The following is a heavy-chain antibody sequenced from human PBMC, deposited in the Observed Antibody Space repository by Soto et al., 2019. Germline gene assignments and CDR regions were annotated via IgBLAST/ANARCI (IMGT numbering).Heavy chain of an antibody. V-gene: IGHV1-69*02. Sequence: SVKVSCKASGGTFRRYTLGWVRKAPGQGLEWMGRMFPLLGVANYAQKLQDRVTMTADKSTSTAYMELSSLRSEDTAVYYCARIDYGDYGGGFDIWGQGTRVNVSS. CDR3: ARIDYGDYGGGFDI. J-gene: IGHJ3*02. CDR2: MFPLLGVA. CDR1: GGTFRRYT. D-gene: IGHD4-17*01.